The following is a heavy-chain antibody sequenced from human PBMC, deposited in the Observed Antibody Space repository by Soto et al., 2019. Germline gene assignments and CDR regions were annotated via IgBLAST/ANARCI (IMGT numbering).Heavy chain of an antibody. CDR2: ISAYNGNT. Sequence: ASVKVSCKASCYTFTSYGISWVREAPGQGLEWMGWISAYNGNTNYAQKLQGRVTMTTDTSTSTAYMELRSLGSDDTAVYYCARDRGITMVRGAPGYWGQGTLVTLSS. CDR1: CYTFTSYG. D-gene: IGHD3-10*01. J-gene: IGHJ4*02. CDR3: ARDRGITMVRGAPGY. V-gene: IGHV1-18*01.